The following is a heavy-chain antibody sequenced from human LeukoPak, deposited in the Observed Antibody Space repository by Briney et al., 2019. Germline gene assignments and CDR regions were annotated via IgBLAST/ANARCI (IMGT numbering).Heavy chain of an antibody. Sequence: GGSLRLSCAASGFTVSTNYVSWVRQAPGKGLEWVSVIYSGGTTYYADSVKGRFTISRDNSKNTLYLQMNSLRAEDTAVYYCARAIEAAGSVNWFDPWGQGTLVTVPS. D-gene: IGHD6-13*01. J-gene: IGHJ5*02. CDR3: ARAIEAAGSVNWFDP. CDR2: IYSGGTT. CDR1: GFTVSTNY. V-gene: IGHV3-53*05.